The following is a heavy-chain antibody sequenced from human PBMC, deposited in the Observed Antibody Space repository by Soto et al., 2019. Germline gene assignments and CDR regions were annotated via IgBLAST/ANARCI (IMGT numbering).Heavy chain of an antibody. CDR3: AKDPEDIVVVVAATPGFDY. CDR2: ISYDGSNK. D-gene: IGHD2-15*01. J-gene: IGHJ4*02. V-gene: IGHV3-30*18. CDR1: GFTFSSYG. Sequence: GGSLRLSCAASGFTFSSYGMHWVRQAPGKGLEWVAVISYDGSNKYYADSVKGRFTISRDNSKNTLYLQMNSLRAEDTAVYYCAKDPEDIVVVVAATPGFDYWGQGTLVTVSS.